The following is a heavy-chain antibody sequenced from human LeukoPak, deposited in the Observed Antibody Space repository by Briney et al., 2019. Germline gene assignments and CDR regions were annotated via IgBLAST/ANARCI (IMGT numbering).Heavy chain of an antibody. CDR1: GYTFTSYY. D-gene: IGHD1-1*01. CDR2: INPSGGST. CDR3: ARVTGTTPLYAFDI. Sequence: ASVKVSCKASGYTFTSYYMHWVRQAPGQGLEWMGLINPSGGSTNYAQKFQGKVTMTRDMSTSTVYMELSSLRSEDTAVYYCARVTGTTPLYAFDIWGQGTMVTVSS. V-gene: IGHV1-46*01. J-gene: IGHJ3*02.